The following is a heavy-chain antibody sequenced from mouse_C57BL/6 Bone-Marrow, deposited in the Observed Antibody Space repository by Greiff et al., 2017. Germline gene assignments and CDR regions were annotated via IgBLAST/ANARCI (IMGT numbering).Heavy chain of an antibody. CDR1: GFSFTNYG. V-gene: IGHV2-5*01. Sequence: QVQLQQSGPGLVQPSQSLSITCTVSGFSFTNYGVHWVRQSPGKGLAWLGVIWRGGGTDYNAAFMSRMSITKDNSKSQVFFKMNSLQAEDTVIYYCAKSNWDDWYFDVWGTGTTVTVSS. J-gene: IGHJ1*03. CDR3: AKSNWDDWYFDV. CDR2: IWRGGGT. D-gene: IGHD4-1*01.